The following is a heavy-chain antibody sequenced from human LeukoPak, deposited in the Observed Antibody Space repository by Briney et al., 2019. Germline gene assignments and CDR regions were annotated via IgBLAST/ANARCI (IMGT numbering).Heavy chain of an antibody. D-gene: IGHD7-27*01. CDR1: GFTVSSYE. CDR2: ISSRGTTI. J-gene: IGHJ3*02. Sequence: GGSLRLSCAASGFTVSSYEMNWVRQAPGKGLEWVSKISSRGTTIYYADSVKGRFTTSRDNAKNSLYLQLNSLRAEDTAVYYRARTKWGLGGAFAMWGQGTMVTVSS. V-gene: IGHV3-48*03. CDR3: ARTKWGLGGAFAM.